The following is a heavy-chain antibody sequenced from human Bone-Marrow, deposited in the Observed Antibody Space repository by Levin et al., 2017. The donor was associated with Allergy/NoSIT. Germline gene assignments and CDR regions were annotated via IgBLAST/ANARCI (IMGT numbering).Heavy chain of an antibody. CDR2: ISGSGGST. V-gene: IGHV3-23*01. J-gene: IGHJ4*02. CDR1: GFTFSSYV. Sequence: RGESLKISCAASGFTFSSYVMNWVRQAPGKGLEWVSVISGSGGSTYYADSVKGRFTISRDNSKNTLYLQMNSLRAEDTAVYFCANGDWGAYWGQGTLVTVSS. CDR3: ANGDWGAY. D-gene: IGHD7-27*01.